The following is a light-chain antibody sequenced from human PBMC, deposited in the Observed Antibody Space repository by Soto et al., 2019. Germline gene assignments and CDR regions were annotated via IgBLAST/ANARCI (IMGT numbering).Light chain of an antibody. Sequence: QSALTQPASVSGSPGQSITISCTGTSSDVGAYNYVSWYQQHPGKAPKLMIYDVSNRPSGVSNRFSGSKSGNTASLTIFGLQAEDEADCYCSSYTTSSSQIFGGGTKVTVL. V-gene: IGLV2-14*01. CDR3: SSYTTSSSQI. CDR2: DVS. J-gene: IGLJ2*01. CDR1: SSDVGAYNY.